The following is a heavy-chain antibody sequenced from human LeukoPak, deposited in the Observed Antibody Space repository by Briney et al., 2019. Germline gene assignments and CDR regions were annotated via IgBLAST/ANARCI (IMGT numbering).Heavy chain of an antibody. J-gene: IGHJ4*02. CDR2: INPNSGGA. V-gene: IGHV1-2*02. CDR1: GYRFTDYY. Sequence: ASVKVSCKASGYRFTDYYIHWVRQAPGQGLEWMGWINPNSGGAKYAQKFQGRVTMTRDTSITTAYMEVSRLRSDDTAVYYCAREPRPRGGWFVSDWGQGTLVTVSS. D-gene: IGHD6-19*01. CDR3: AREPRPRGGWFVSD.